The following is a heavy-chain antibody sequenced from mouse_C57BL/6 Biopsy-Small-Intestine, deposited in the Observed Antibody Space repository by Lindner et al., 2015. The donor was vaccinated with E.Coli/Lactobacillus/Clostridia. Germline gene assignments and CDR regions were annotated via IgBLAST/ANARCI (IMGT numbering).Heavy chain of an antibody. D-gene: IGHD1-1*01. Sequence: SVKVSCKASGYTFTSYYMHWVRQAPGQGLELMGIINPSGGGTYYTQKFHDRVTITSDTSTSTVHMELSSLRSEDTAVYYCAREKVYGDFHFYYYYYDMDVWGQGTTVTVSS. V-gene: IGHV1-64*01. CDR2: INPSGGGT. CDR1: GYTFTSYY. CDR3: AREKVYGDFHFYYYYYDMDV. J-gene: IGHJ1*01.